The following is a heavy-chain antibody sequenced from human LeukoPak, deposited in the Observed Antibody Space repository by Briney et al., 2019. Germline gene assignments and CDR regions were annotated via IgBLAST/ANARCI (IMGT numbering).Heavy chain of an antibody. CDR2: ISVSAGST. Sequence: GGSLRLSCAASGFTFSSYAISWVRQAPGKWLEWVSAISVSAGSTYYAYSVKGRFTISRDNSKNTLYLQMNSLRAEDRAVYYCAQVPVLLWFGELSAGTDPWGQGTLVTVSS. D-gene: IGHD3-10*01. CDR3: AQVPVLLWFGELSAGTDP. J-gene: IGHJ5*02. CDR1: GFTFSSYA. V-gene: IGHV3-23*01.